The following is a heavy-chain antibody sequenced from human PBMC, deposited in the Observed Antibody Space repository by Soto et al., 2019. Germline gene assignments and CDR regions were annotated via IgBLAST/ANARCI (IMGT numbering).Heavy chain of an antibody. D-gene: IGHD3-10*01. Sequence: SETLSLTCTVSGGAISSGGYYWSWIRQHPGKGLEWIGYIYYSGSTYYNPSLKSRVTISVDTSKNQLSLKLSSVTAADTAVYYCARERTMVRGVIDYWGQGTLVTVSS. J-gene: IGHJ4*02. CDR3: ARERTMVRGVIDY. CDR1: GGAISSGGYY. V-gene: IGHV4-31*03. CDR2: IYYSGST.